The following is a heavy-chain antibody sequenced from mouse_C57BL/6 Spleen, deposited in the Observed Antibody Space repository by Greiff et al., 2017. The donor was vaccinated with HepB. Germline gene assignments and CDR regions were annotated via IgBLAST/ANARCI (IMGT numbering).Heavy chain of an antibody. CDR3: ARNYGSRGDAMDY. CDR2: IWSGGST. CDR1: GFSLTSYG. V-gene: IGHV2-2*01. J-gene: IGHJ4*01. Sequence: VKLMESGPGLVQPSQSLSITCTVSGFSLTSYGVHWVRQSPGKGLEWLGVIWSGGSTDYNAAFISRLSISKDNSKSQVFFKMNSLQADDTAIYYCARNYGSRGDAMDYWGQGTSVTVSS. D-gene: IGHD1-1*01.